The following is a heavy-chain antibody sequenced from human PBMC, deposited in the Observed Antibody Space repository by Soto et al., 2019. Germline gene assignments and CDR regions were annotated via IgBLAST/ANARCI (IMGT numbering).Heavy chain of an antibody. CDR2: ISYDGSKE. V-gene: IGHV3-30-3*01. D-gene: IGHD3-10*01. CDR1: GLAFSSYA. Sequence: QVQLVESGGGVVQSGRSLRLSCAASGLAFSSYAMHCVRQAPGKCLEWVAVISYDGSKEYYADSVKGRFTVSRDNSKNHLYMQMNSLSTEDTGVYYCASDHRPDGEVEYFQHWGQGALVTVSS. CDR3: ASDHRPDGEVEYFQH. J-gene: IGHJ1*01.